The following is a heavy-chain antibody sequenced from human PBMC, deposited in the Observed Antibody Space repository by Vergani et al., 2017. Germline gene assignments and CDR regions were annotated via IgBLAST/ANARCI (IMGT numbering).Heavy chain of an antibody. CDR3: AIGRGYERIDY. CDR1: GSTFTSNG. CDR2: ISAYNGNT. J-gene: IGHJ4*02. V-gene: IGHV1-18*01. D-gene: IGHD5-12*01. Sequence: QVQLVQSGAALKKPGASVKVPCKASGSTFTSNGISWVRQAPGQGLEWMGWISAYNGNTNYAQKFQGRVTMTTDTSTSTAYMELTSLKSDDTAGYYCAIGRGYERIDYWGQGTLVTVSS.